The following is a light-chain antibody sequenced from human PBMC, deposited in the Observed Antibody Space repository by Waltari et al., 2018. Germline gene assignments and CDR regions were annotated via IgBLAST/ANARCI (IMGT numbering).Light chain of an antibody. J-gene: IGKJ4*01. Sequence: DIVMTQSPDSLAVSLGERATINSKSSQSVLYSSNNKHSLAWYQQKPGQPPKFLIHWASTRESGVPDRFSGSGSGTDFTLTISSLQAEDVAVYYCQQFYSTPLTFGGGTKVEIK. CDR1: QSVLYSSNNKHS. CDR3: QQFYSTPLT. V-gene: IGKV4-1*01. CDR2: WAS.